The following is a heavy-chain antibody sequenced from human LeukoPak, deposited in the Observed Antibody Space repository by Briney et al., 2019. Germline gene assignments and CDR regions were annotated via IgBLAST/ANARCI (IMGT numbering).Heavy chain of an antibody. Sequence: SETLSLTCTVSGGSISTSSYYWGWVRQPPGKGLEWIGNIFYSGSTYYSPSLKSRVTISVDTSKNQFSLKLSSVTAADTAVYYCARQSMVRGAADYWGQGTLVTVSS. CDR3: ARQSMVRGAADY. V-gene: IGHV4-39*01. CDR2: IFYSGST. J-gene: IGHJ4*02. D-gene: IGHD3-10*01. CDR1: GGSISTSSYY.